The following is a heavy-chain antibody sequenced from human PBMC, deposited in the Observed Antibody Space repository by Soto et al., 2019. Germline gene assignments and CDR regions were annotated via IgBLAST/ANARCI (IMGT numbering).Heavy chain of an antibody. V-gene: IGHV4-30-4*01. J-gene: IGHJ4*02. CDR1: GGSISSGAYY. CDR3: ARGIRAYGGNPYFDS. CDR2: IYYSGGT. D-gene: IGHD4-17*01. Sequence: QEHLQESGPGLVKPSQTLSLTCTVSGGSISSGAYYWSWIRQPPGEVLEWMGYIYYSGGTSYSPSLESRLTLSVDTSRNQFSLKLSSVTAADTAVYYCARGIRAYGGNPYFDSWGQGTLVTVSS.